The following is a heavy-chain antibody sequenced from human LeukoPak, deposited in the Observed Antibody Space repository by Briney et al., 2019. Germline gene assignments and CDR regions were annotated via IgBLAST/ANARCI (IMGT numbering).Heavy chain of an antibody. CDR3: ARERYSGYDFQAPHTNWFDP. CDR1: GGTFSSYA. J-gene: IGHJ5*02. V-gene: IGHV1-69*04. D-gene: IGHD5-12*01. CDR2: IIPILGIA. Sequence: GASVKVSCKASGGTFSSYAISWVRQAPGQGLEWMGRIIPILGIANYAQKLQGRVTITADKSTSTAYIELSSLRSEDTAVYYCARERYSGYDFQAPHTNWFDPWGQGTLVTVSS.